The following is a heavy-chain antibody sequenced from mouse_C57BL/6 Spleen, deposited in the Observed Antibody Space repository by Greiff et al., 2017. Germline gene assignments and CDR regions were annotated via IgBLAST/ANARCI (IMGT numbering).Heavy chain of an antibody. J-gene: IGHJ1*03. Sequence: QVQLQQSGAELVKPGASVKISCKASGYAFSSYWMNWVKQRPGQGLEWIGQIYPGDGDTNYNGKFKGKATLTADKSSSTAYMQLSSLTSEDSAVYFCAGGVLYGSRPWYFDVWGTGTTVTVSS. CDR3: AGGVLYGSRPWYFDV. V-gene: IGHV1-80*01. CDR1: GYAFSSYW. CDR2: IYPGDGDT. D-gene: IGHD1-1*01.